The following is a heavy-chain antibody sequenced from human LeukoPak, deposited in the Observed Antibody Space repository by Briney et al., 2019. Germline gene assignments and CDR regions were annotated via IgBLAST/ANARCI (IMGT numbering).Heavy chain of an antibody. CDR1: GFSLSTSGVG. CDR2: IYWDDDK. Sequence: SGPTLVNPTQTLTLTCTFSGFSLSTSGVGVGWIRQPPGKALEWLALIYWDDDKRYSPSLKSRLTITKDTSKNQVVLTMTNMDPVDTATYYCAHDTDSGSYYGHWFDPWDQGTLVTVSS. D-gene: IGHD1-26*01. V-gene: IGHV2-5*02. J-gene: IGHJ5*02. CDR3: AHDTDSGSYYGHWFDP.